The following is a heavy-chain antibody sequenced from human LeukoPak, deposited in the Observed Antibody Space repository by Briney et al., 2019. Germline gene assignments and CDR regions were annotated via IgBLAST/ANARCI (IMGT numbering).Heavy chain of an antibody. J-gene: IGHJ2*01. CDR2: IWYDGSNK. D-gene: IGHD3-22*01. Sequence: PGGSLRLSCAASGFTFSSYGMRWVRQAPGKGLEWVAVIWYDGSNKYYADSVKGRFTISRDNSKNTLYLQMNSLRAEDTAVYYCAKVLGTYYDSSGIAFDLWGRGTLVTVSS. CDR1: GFTFSSYG. V-gene: IGHV3-33*06. CDR3: AKVLGTYYDSSGIAFDL.